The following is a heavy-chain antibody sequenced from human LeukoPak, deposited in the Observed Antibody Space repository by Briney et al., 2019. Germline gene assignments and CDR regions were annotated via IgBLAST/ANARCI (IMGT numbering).Heavy chain of an antibody. J-gene: IGHJ4*02. Sequence: PGGSLRLSCAASGFTFSSYAMSWVRQAPGMGLEWVSSIGSSGDITYYADSVKGRFTISRDNAKNSLYLQMNSLRAEATAVYYLARAYRAAAGDFDYWGQGTMVTVSS. CDR1: GFTFSSYA. D-gene: IGHD6-13*01. V-gene: IGHV3-21*01. CDR2: IGSSGDIT. CDR3: ARAYRAAAGDFDY.